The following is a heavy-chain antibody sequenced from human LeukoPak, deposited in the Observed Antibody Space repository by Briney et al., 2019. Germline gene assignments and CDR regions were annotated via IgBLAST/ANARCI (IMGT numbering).Heavy chain of an antibody. Sequence: SETLSLTCTVSGASINSNNYYWGWIRQSPGKGLEWIGTVYYRGSTYYNPSLKSRVTISVGTSRKQFSLKLSSVTAAATSVNYCAKQSDSSGYYGGGFDYWGQRTLVTVSS. CDR1: GASINSNNYY. CDR2: VYYRGST. J-gene: IGHJ4*02. V-gene: IGHV4-39*01. CDR3: AKQSDSSGYYGGGFDY. D-gene: IGHD3-22*01.